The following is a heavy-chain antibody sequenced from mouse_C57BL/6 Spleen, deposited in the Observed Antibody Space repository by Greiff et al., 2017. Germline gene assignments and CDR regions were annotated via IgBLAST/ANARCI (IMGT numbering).Heavy chain of an antibody. V-gene: IGHV1-82*01. J-gene: IGHJ1*03. D-gene: IGHD1-1*01. CDR1: GYAFSSSW. CDR2: IYPGDGDT. CDR3: ARCGSSPNWDWYFDV. Sequence: VQLVESGPELVKPGASVKISCKASGYAFSSSWMNWVKQRPGKGLEWIGRIYPGDGDTNYNGKFKGKATLTADKSSSTAYMQLSSLTSEDSAVYFCARCGSSPNWDWYFDVWGTGTTVTVSS.